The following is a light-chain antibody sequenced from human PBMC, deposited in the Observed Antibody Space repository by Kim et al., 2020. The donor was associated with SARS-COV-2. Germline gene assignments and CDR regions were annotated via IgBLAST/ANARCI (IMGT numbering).Light chain of an antibody. Sequence: GQSATCSCPATSSDVGGHNYVSWYQHHPGKAPKLMIYDVSKRPSGVPDRFSGSKSDNTASLTISGLQAADEADYYCCSYAGSYTRVFGGGTQLTVL. CDR1: SSDVGGHNY. J-gene: IGLJ2*01. V-gene: IGLV2-11*01. CDR3: CSYAGSYTRV. CDR2: DVS.